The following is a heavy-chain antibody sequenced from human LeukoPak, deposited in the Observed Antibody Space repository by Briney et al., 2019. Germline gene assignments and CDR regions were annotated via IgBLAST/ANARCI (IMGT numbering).Heavy chain of an antibody. J-gene: IGHJ4*02. V-gene: IGHV1-18*01. CDR1: GYTFTSYG. Sequence: ASVKVSCKASGYTFTSYGITWVRQAPGQGLEWMGWIDTHTGNTSYKQLLQGRVTMTFDTSTSTVYMELRSLRSDDTAMYYCARGTESTVRYWGQGTLVTVSS. D-gene: IGHD2-2*01. CDR3: ARGTESTVRY. CDR2: IDTHTGNT.